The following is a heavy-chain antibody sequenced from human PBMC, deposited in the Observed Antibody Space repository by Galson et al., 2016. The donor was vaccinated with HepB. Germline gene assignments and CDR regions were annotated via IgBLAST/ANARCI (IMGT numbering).Heavy chain of an antibody. J-gene: IGHJ4*01. CDR1: GFTFNNYA. Sequence: SLRLSCAASGFTFNNYAMSWVRQAPGKGLEWVSTISGGGRSMYYADSVRDRVTLSKDYVKSTMYLEMHSLRVEDTAVYYCAKGQVYYGDYYFALWGRGTLVTVSS. CDR2: ISGGGRSM. CDR3: AKGQVYYGDYYFAL. D-gene: IGHD2-21*02. V-gene: IGHV3-23*01.